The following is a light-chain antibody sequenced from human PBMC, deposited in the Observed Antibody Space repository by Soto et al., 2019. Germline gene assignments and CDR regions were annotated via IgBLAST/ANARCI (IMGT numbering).Light chain of an antibody. Sequence: QSALTQPASVSASPGQSITISCSGSSSDICGYDYVSWYQQHPGKAPKLMIYEVSNRPSGVSDRFSGSKSGNTASLTISGLQVDDEADYYCSSYRDTSKLVFGPGTKLTVL. CDR1: SSDICGYDY. J-gene: IGLJ1*01. V-gene: IGLV2-14*01. CDR2: EVS. CDR3: SSYRDTSKLV.